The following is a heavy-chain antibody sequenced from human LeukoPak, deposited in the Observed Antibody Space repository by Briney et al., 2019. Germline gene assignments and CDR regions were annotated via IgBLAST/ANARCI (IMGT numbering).Heavy chain of an antibody. CDR1: GFTFSSYA. V-gene: IGHV3-23*01. D-gene: IGHD6-13*01. CDR3: AKERLPIAAAARDYYYYMDV. Sequence: GGSLRLSCAASGFTFSSYAMSWVRQAPGKGLEWVSAISGSGGSTYYADSVKGRFTISRDNSKNTLYLQMNSLRAEDTAVYDCAKERLPIAAAARDYYYYMDVWGKGTTVTVSS. J-gene: IGHJ6*03. CDR2: ISGSGGST.